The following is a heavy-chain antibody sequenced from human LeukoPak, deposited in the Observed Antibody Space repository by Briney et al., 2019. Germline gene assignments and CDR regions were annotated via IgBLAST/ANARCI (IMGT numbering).Heavy chain of an antibody. J-gene: IGHJ6*02. Sequence: SETLSPTCTVSGGSISSYYWSWIRQPPGKGLEWIGYIYDSGSTNYNPSLKSRVTISVDTSKNQFSLKLSSVTAADTAVYYCARVGGTNYYYYGMDVWGQGTTVTVSS. V-gene: IGHV4-59*01. D-gene: IGHD1-1*01. CDR3: ARVGGTNYYYYGMDV. CDR1: GGSISSYY. CDR2: IYDSGST.